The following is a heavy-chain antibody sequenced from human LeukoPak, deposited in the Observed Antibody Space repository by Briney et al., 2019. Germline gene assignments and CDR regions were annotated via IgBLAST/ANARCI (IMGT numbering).Heavy chain of an antibody. D-gene: IGHD2-15*01. Sequence: SETLSLTCTVSCGSISSYYWSWIRQPPGKGLEWIGYIYYSGSTNYNPSLKSRVTISVDTSKNQFSLKLSSVTAADTAVYYCARGATTLSYFDSRGQGTLVTVSS. CDR1: CGSISSYY. V-gene: IGHV4-59*01. CDR3: ARGATTLSYFDS. CDR2: IYYSGST. J-gene: IGHJ4*02.